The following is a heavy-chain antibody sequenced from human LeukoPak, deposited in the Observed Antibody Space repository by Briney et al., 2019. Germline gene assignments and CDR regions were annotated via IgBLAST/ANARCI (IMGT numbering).Heavy chain of an antibody. J-gene: IGHJ5*02. CDR1: GGSISSGSYY. CDR2: IYTSGST. CDR3: ARVYYMIRFDP. D-gene: IGHD3-10*01. V-gene: IGHV4-61*02. Sequence: SETLSLTCTVSGGSISSGSYYWSWIRQPAGKGLEWIGRIYTSGSTNYNPSLKSRVTISVDTSKNQFSLKLSSVTAADTAVYYCARVYYMIRFDPWGQGTLVTVSS.